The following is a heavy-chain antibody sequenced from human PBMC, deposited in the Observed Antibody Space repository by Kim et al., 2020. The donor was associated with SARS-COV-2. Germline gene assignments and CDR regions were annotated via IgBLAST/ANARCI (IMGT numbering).Heavy chain of an antibody. CDR3: ARADSLAYCGGDCYSAIN. V-gene: IGHV1-18*01. Sequence: ASVKVSCKASGYTFTSYGISWVRQAPGQGLEWMGWISAYNGNTNYAQKLQGRVTMTTDTSTSTAYMELRSLRSDDTAVYYCARADSLAYCGGDCYSAINWGQGTLVTVSS. CDR1: GYTFTSYG. D-gene: IGHD2-21*02. J-gene: IGHJ4*02. CDR2: ISAYNGNT.